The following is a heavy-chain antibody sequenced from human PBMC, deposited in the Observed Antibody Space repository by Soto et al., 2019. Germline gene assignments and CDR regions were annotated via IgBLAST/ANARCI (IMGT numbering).Heavy chain of an antibody. J-gene: IGHJ4*02. CDR2: INHSGST. CDR3: ASPNVAATQWYYFDY. V-gene: IGHV4-34*01. Sequence: QVQLQQWGAGLLKPSETLSLTCAVYGGSFSGYYWSWIRQPPGKGLEWIGEINHSGSTNYNPSLTSRVTIPVDTSKNQFSLKLSSVTAADTAVYYCASPNVAATQWYYFDYWGQGTLVTVSS. D-gene: IGHD2-15*01. CDR1: GGSFSGYY.